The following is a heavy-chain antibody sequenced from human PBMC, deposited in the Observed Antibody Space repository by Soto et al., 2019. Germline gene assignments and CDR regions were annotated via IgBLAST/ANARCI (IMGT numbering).Heavy chain of an antibody. J-gene: IGHJ6*04. D-gene: IGHD3-10*01. CDR1: GGSVSSGTYF. Sequence: PSETLSLTCTVSGGSVSSGTYFWSWIRQSPGKRLEWIAYIYYSGSTNYNPSLKSRATISVDTSKSQVSLTLTSVTAADAAVYYCARSPNYYYYGVNVWGEGATVNYSS. CDR3: ARSPNYYYYGVNV. V-gene: IGHV4-61*01. CDR2: IYYSGST.